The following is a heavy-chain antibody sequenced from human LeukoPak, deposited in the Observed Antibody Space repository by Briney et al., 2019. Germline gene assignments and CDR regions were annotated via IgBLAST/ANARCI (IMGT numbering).Heavy chain of an antibody. J-gene: IGHJ4*02. CDR3: ASSAAMYYFDY. CDR1: GYSFTSYW. CDR2: IYPGDSDT. V-gene: IGHV5-51*01. Sequence: GESLKISCKGSGYSFTSYWIGLVRQMPGKGLEWMGIIYPGDSDTRYSPSFQGQVTISADKSISTAYLQWSSLKAWDTAMYYCASSAAMYYFDYWGQGTLVTVSS. D-gene: IGHD2-2*01.